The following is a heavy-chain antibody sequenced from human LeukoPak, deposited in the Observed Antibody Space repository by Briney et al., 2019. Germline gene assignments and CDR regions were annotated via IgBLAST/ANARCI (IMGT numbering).Heavy chain of an antibody. D-gene: IGHD3-10*01. CDR3: ARDRVGELSYFDY. CDR2: IIPIFGTA. Sequence: RASVKVSCKASGGTFSSYAISWVRQAPGQGLEWMGGIIPIFGTANYAQKFQGRVTITADESTSTAYMELSSLRSEDTAVYYCARDRVGELSYFDYWGQGTLVTVSS. CDR1: GGTFSSYA. V-gene: IGHV1-69*01. J-gene: IGHJ4*02.